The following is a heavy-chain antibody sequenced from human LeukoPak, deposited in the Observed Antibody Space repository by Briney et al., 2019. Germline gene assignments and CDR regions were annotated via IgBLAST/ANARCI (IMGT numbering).Heavy chain of an antibody. CDR2: IFYSGST. V-gene: IGHV4-39*01. J-gene: IGHJ4*02. CDR3: ARYYYGSGRFY. Sequence: SETLSLTCSVSGGXISSSSSYWGWIRQPPGKGLEWIGNIFYSGSTFHNPSLKSRVTISVDTSKNQFSLKLSSVTAADTAVYYCARYYYGSGRFYWGQGTLVTVSS. CDR1: GGXISSSSSY. D-gene: IGHD3-10*01.